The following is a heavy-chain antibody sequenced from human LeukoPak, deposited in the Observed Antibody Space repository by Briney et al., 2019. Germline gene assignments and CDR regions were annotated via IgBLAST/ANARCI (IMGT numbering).Heavy chain of an antibody. CDR1: GYSFTGYY. CDR2: VNPNSGGT. J-gene: IGHJ4*02. CDR3: ARFGISMVRGAPSADAGFDN. Sequence: ASVKVSCKASGYSFTGYYMHWVRQAPGQGLEWMGWVNPNSGGTNYAQKYQGRVTMTRDTSISTAYMKLSRLRSDDTAVYYGARFGISMVRGAPSADAGFDNWGQGTLVTVSS. D-gene: IGHD3-10*01. V-gene: IGHV1-2*02.